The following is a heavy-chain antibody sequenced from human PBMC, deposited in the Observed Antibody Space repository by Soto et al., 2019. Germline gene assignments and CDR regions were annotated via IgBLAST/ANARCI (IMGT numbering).Heavy chain of an antibody. CDR1: GYSFTGHY. CDR2: INPNSGGT. V-gene: IGHV1-2*04. J-gene: IGHJ3*02. Sequence: QVRLVQSGPEVRKPGASVKISCEASGYSFTGHYLHWVRQAPGHGLEWMGWINPNSGGTNYAQNFKDWISITRDKALSTVYMDLSSLRSEDTAMYYCAKSDGAEENDAFDIWGQGTMISVS. D-gene: IGHD3-16*01. CDR3: AKSDGAEENDAFDI.